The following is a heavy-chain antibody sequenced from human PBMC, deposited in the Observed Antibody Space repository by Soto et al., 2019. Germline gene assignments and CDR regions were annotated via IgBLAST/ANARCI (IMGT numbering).Heavy chain of an antibody. D-gene: IGHD6-6*01. Sequence: HPGGSLRLSCAASGFTFSSYAMSWVRQAPGQGLEWVSAISGRGGSTYYADSVKGRFTISRDNSKNTLYLQMNSLRAEDTAVYYCATLGSYYFDYWGQGTLVTVSS. CDR3: ATLGSYYFDY. CDR2: ISGRGGST. CDR1: GFTFSSYA. J-gene: IGHJ4*02. V-gene: IGHV3-23*01.